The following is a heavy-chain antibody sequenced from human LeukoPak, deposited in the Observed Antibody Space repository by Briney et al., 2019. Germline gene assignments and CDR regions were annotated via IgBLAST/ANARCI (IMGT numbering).Heavy chain of an antibody. CDR2: IRSKAYGGKT. CDR3: SRVPIRSVTMIIVVRGHDVFDV. D-gene: IGHD3-22*01. Sequence: SQTLPCTACGFTFRHYSIIWFRQPAGTGLEGVGFIRSKAYGGKTECAASVKGRFNISRDDSSSIAYLQMNSLKTEDTAVYYCSRVPIRSVTMIIVVRGHDVFDVWGQGTMVTVSS. V-gene: IGHV3-49*03. CDR1: GFTFRHYS. J-gene: IGHJ3*01.